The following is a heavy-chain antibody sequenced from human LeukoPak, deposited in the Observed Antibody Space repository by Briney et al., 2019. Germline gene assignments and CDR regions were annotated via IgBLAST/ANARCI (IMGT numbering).Heavy chain of an antibody. CDR3: AKDFEAREAANLHY. CDR2: IKQDGSEK. D-gene: IGHD6-25*01. V-gene: IGHV3-7*03. Sequence: PGGSLRLSCAASGFTFSSYWMSWVRQAPGKGLEWVANIKQDGSEKYYVDSVKGRFTISRDNAKNSLYLQMNSLRAEDTAVYYCAKDFEAREAANLHYWGQGTLVTVSS. J-gene: IGHJ4*02. CDR1: GFTFSSYW.